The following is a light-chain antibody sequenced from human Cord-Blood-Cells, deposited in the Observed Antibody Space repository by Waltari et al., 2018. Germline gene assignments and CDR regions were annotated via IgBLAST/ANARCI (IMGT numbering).Light chain of an antibody. J-gene: IGLJ3*02. V-gene: IGLV2-11*01. CDR3: CSYAGSYTWV. Sequence: QSALTQPASVSGSPGQSITISCTGTSSDVGGYNYVSWYQQHPGKAPKLMIYDVSKRPAGGPDRFYGSKAGNTASLTSSGLQAEDEADYYCCSYAGSYTWVFGGGTKLTVL. CDR1: SSDVGGYNY. CDR2: DVS.